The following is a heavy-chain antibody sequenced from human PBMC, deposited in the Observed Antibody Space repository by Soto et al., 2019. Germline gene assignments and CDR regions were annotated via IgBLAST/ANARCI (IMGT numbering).Heavy chain of an antibody. Sequence: GGSLRLSCAASGFTFSSYAMHWVRQAPGKGLEWVAVISYDGSNKYYADSVKGRFTISRDNSKNTLYLQMNSLRAEDTAVYYCASAVAGYNDYWGQGTLVTVSS. J-gene: IGHJ4*02. D-gene: IGHD6-19*01. CDR1: GFTFSSYA. CDR2: ISYDGSNK. V-gene: IGHV3-30-3*01. CDR3: ASAVAGYNDY.